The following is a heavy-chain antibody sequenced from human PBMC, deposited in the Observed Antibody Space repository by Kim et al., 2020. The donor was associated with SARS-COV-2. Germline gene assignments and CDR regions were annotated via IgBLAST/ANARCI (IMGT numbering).Heavy chain of an antibody. CDR3: AREEVLLWFGESRSFDY. V-gene: IGHV3-7*01. J-gene: IGHJ4*02. Sequence: GGSLRLSCAASGFTFSSYWMSWVRQAPGKGLEWVANIKQDGSEKYYVDSVKGRFTISRDNAKNSLYLQMNSLRAEDTAVYYCAREEVLLWFGESRSFDYWGQGTLVTVSS. D-gene: IGHD3-10*01. CDR1: GFTFSSYW. CDR2: IKQDGSEK.